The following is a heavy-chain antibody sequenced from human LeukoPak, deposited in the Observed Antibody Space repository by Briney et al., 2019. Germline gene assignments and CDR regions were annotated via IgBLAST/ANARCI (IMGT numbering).Heavy chain of an antibody. J-gene: IGHJ4*02. CDR1: GFTFSSYE. D-gene: IGHD3-22*01. CDR3: ARGARYDSSGYFYGSFDY. V-gene: IGHV3-48*03. Sequence: PGGSLRLSCAASGFTFSSYEINWVRQAPGKGLEWVSYIGGSGRTIYYADTVKGRFTISRDDAKNSLSLQMNSLRAEDTAVYYCARGARYDSSGYFYGSFDYWGQGSPVTVSS. CDR2: IGGSGRTI.